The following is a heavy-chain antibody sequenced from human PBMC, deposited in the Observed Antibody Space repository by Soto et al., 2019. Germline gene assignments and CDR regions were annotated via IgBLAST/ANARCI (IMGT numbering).Heavy chain of an antibody. V-gene: IGHV3-21*01. Sequence: EVQLVESGGGLVEPGGSLRLSCAASGFTFATYTINWVRQAPGKGLEWVSSISRGGDYIKYADSVEGRFTISRDNAKNSLCLQMTGLRAEDTAVYYCARSQAVGLLDSLGQGTRVTVSS. CDR2: ISRGGDYI. D-gene: IGHD1-26*01. CDR1: GFTFATYT. CDR3: ARSQAVGLLDS. J-gene: IGHJ5*01.